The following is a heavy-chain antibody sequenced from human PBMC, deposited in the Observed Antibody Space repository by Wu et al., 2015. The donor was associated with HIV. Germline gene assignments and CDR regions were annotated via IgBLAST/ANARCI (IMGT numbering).Heavy chain of an antibody. CDR3: ARDPEWLVLDKYYYYGMDV. V-gene: IGHV1-69*13. CDR1: GGTFSSYA. CDR2: IIPIFGTA. D-gene: IGHD6-19*01. J-gene: IGHJ6*02. Sequence: QVQLVQSGAEVKKPGSSVKVSCKASGGTFSSYAISWVRQAPGQGLEWMGRIIPIFGTANYAQKFQGRVTITADESTSTAYMELSSLRSEDTAVYYCARDPEWLVLDKYYYYGMDVWGQGTTVTVSS.